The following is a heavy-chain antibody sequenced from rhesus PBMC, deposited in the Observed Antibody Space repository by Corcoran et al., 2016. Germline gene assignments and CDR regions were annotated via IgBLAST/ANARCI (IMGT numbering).Heavy chain of an antibody. D-gene: IGHD3-3*01. CDR1: GGTLSSGYYY. V-gene: IGHV4S12*01. J-gene: IGHJ2*01. CDR3: ARGDWSYWYFDL. Sequence: QVQLQESGPGVVKPSETLSLTCAVSGGTLSSGYYYWSWIRQPPGKGLEWIGGIYSNSESTNYNPSLKSRVTISKDTSKNQFSLKVSSVTATDTAVYYCARGDWSYWYFDLWGPGTPITISS. CDR2: IYSNSEST.